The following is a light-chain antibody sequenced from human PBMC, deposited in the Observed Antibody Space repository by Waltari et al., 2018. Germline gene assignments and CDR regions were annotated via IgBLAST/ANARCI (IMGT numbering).Light chain of an antibody. V-gene: IGKV3-15*01. J-gene: IGKJ1*01. CDR1: QSVSIN. CDR2: GAS. Sequence: EIVMTQSPATLSVSPGERATLSCRASQSVSINLAWYQHKPGQAPSLLIYGASTRATGIPARFSGSGSGTEFTLTISSLQSEDFAVYYCQQYNNLPLLTFGQGTKVGIK. CDR3: QQYNNLPLLT.